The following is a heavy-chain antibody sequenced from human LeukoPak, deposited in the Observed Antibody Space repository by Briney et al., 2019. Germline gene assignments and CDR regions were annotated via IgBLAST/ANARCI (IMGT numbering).Heavy chain of an antibody. D-gene: IGHD6-19*01. J-gene: IGHJ4*02. CDR1: GGTFSSYL. V-gene: IGHV1-46*01. CDR3: ARVVRYSSGPLTDLFPYSFDY. CDR2: INPSGGST. Sequence: GASVKVSCKASGGTFSSYLISWVRQAPGQGLEWMGIINPSGGSTSYAQKLQGRVTMTTDTSTSTAYMELRSLRSDDTAVYYCARVVRYSSGPLTDLFPYSFDYWGQGTLVTVSS.